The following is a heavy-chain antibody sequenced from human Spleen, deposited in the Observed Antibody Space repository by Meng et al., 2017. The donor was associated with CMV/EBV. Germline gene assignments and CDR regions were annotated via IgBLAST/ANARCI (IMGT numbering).Heavy chain of an antibody. D-gene: IGHD2-2*01. CDR2: INSDGSST. J-gene: IGHJ4*02. CDR3: ALGRYCSGTSCYRVGY. V-gene: IGHV3-74*01. Sequence: GGSLRLSCAASGFTFSSYWIHWVRQAPGKGLVWVSRINSDGSSTSYADSVKGRFTISRDNAKNTLYLQINSLRAEDTAVYYCALGRYCSGTSCYRVGYWGQGTLVTVSS. CDR1: GFTFSSYW.